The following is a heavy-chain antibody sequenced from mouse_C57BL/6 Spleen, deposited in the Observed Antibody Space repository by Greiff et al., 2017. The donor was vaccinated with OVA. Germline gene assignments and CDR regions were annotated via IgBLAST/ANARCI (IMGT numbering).Heavy chain of an antibody. Sequence: EVHLVESGGGLVQPGGSLKLSCAASGFTFSDYYMYWVRQTPEKRLEWVAYISNGGGSTYYPDTVKGRFTISRDNAKNTLYLQMSRLKSEDTAMYYCARHFDYYYAMDYWGQGTSVTVSS. V-gene: IGHV5-12*01. CDR1: GFTFSDYY. CDR2: ISNGGGST. CDR3: ARHFDYYYAMDY. J-gene: IGHJ4*01. D-gene: IGHD2-4*01.